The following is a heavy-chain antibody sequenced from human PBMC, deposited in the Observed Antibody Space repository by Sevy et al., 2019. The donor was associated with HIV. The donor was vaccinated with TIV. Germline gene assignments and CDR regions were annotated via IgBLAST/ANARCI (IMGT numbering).Heavy chain of an antibody. D-gene: IGHD2-21*01. CDR1: GGSVSSSGYY. J-gene: IGHJ4*02. Sequence: SETLSLTCTVSGGSVSSSGYYGGWIRQPPGKGLEWIGNVYYSGSADYNPSLKSRATISVDTSKNQFSLKVKSVTAADTAVYYCARQGGIVDRAFDFWGQGTLVTVSS. V-gene: IGHV4-39*01. CDR3: ARQGGIVDRAFDF. CDR2: VYYSGSA.